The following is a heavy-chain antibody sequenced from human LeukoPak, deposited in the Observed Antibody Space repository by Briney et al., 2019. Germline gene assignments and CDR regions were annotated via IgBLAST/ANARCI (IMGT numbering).Heavy chain of an antibody. CDR3: ARGVGDQLLPFNWFDP. CDR1: GGTFSSYA. CDR2: IIPIFGTA. V-gene: IGHV1-69*13. D-gene: IGHD2-2*01. Sequence: ASVKVSCKASGGTFSSYAISWVRQAPGQGLEWMGGIIPIFGTANYAQKFQGRVTITADESTSTAYMELSSLRSEDTAVYYCARGVGDQLLPFNWFDPWGQGTLVTVSS. J-gene: IGHJ5*02.